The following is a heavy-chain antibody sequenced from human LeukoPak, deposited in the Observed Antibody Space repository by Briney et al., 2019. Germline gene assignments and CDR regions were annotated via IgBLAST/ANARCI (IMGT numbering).Heavy chain of an antibody. CDR1: GFTVRTNY. CDR3: AGQYSSSYYFDY. J-gene: IGHJ4*02. CDR2: IYSGGST. V-gene: IGHV3-53*01. Sequence: GGSLRLSCAASGFTVRTNYMSWVRQAPGKGLEWVSVIYSGGSTYYADPVQGRFTISRDNSKNTLYLQMNSLRAADTAVYYCAGQYSSSYYFDYWGQGTLVTVSS. D-gene: IGHD6-13*01.